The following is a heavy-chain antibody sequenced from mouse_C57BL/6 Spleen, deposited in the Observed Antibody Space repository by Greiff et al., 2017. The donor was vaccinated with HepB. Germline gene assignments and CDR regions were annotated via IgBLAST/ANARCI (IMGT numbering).Heavy chain of an antibody. V-gene: IGHV5-16*01. Sequence: EVKLVESEGGLVQPGSSMKLSCTASGFTFSDYYMAWVRQVPEKGLEWVANINYDGSSTYYLDSLKSRFIISRDNAKNILYLQMSSLKSEDTATYYCARDTYAMGHWGQGTPVTVSS. CDR1: GFTFSDYY. CDR3: ARDTYAMGH. J-gene: IGHJ4*01. CDR2: INYDGSST.